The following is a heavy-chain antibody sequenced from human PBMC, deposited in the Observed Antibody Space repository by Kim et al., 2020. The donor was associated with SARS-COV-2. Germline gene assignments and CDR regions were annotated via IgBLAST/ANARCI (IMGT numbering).Heavy chain of an antibody. CDR1: GGTFSSYA. J-gene: IGHJ3*02. D-gene: IGHD1-26*01. CDR3: ASYTVGAYWGGDAFDI. V-gene: IGHV1-69*13. CDR2: IIPIFGTA. Sequence: SVKVSCKASGGTFSSYAISWVRQAPGQGLEWMGGIIPIFGTANYAQKFQGRVTITADESTSTAYMELSSLRSEDTAVYYCASYTVGAYWGGDAFDIWGQGTMVTVSS.